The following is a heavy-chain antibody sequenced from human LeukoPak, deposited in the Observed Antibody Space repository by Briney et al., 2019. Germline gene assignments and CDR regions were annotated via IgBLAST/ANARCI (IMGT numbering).Heavy chain of an antibody. Sequence: GGSLRLSCAASGFTFSTYAVNWVRQAPGKGLEWVSAITGSGGATYYADSVKGRFTISRDNSKNTLYLQMNSLRAEDTAVYYCAHDPYSSGWTFDYWGQGTLVTVSS. CDR1: GFTFSTYA. J-gene: IGHJ4*02. D-gene: IGHD6-19*01. V-gene: IGHV3-23*01. CDR2: ITGSGGAT. CDR3: AHDPYSSGWTFDY.